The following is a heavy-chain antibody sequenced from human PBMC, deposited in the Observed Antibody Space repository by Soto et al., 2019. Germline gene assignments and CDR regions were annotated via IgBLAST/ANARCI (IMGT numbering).Heavy chain of an antibody. D-gene: IGHD3-10*01. V-gene: IGHV3-23*01. CDR3: AKGDYGSGSYPLYYLDF. CDR2: ISGSGDST. J-gene: IGHJ4*02. Sequence: GGSLRLSCAASGFTFSTYDMSWVRQAPGKGLEWVSDISGSGDSTYYADSVKGRFTISRDNSKNTLYLQMNSLRAEDTAVYYCAKGDYGSGSYPLYYLDFWGQGT. CDR1: GFTFSTYD.